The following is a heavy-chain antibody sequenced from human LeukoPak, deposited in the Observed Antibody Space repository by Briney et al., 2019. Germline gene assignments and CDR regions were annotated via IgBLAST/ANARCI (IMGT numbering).Heavy chain of an antibody. CDR3: AKEGYYGSGSFPDY. CDR1: GFPFNSYG. J-gene: IGHJ4*02. Sequence: GGSLRLSRAASGFPFNSYGLHWVRQAPGEGLEWVAVISYDGSNEYYADSVKGRFTISRDNSRNTMDLQMNSLRAEDTAVYYCAKEGYYGSGSFPDYRGQGTLVTVSS. V-gene: IGHV3-30*18. CDR2: ISYDGSNE. D-gene: IGHD3-10*01.